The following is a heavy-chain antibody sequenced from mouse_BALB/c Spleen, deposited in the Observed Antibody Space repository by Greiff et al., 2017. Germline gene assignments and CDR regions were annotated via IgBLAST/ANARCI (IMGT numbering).Heavy chain of an antibody. D-gene: IGHD6-5*01. CDR2: ISYSGST. V-gene: IGHV3-2*02. CDR3: ARPIDWYFDV. CDR1: GYSITSDYA. J-gene: IGHJ1*01. Sequence: EVQLVESGPGLVKPSQSLSLTCTVTGYSITSDYAWNWIRQFPGNKLEWMGYISYSGSTSYNPSLKSRISITRDTSKNQFFLQLNSVTTEDTATYYCARPIDWYFDVWGAGTTVTVSS.